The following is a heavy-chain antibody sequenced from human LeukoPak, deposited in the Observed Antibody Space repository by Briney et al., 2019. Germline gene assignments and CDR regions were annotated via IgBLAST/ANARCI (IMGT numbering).Heavy chain of an antibody. CDR1: GYTFTSYG. V-gene: IGHV1-18*01. D-gene: IGHD1-26*01. J-gene: IGHJ3*02. CDR2: ISDYNGNT. CDR3: ARAEPIVGVTTGI. Sequence: ASVKVSCKASGYTFTSYGISWVRQAPGQGLEWMGWISDYNGNTNYAQKFQGRVTMTTDTSTSTAYMELRSLKSDDTAVYYCARAEPIVGVTTGIWGQGTLVTVSS.